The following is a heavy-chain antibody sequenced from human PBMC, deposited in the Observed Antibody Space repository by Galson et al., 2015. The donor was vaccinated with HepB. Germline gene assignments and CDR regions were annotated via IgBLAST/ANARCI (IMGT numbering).Heavy chain of an antibody. D-gene: IGHD5-12*01. CDR3: SKDGSTLKWLHDN. CDR2: ISGDGAVT. V-gene: IGHV3-23*01. CDR1: GFTFGSYA. Sequence: SLRLSCAASGFTFGSYAMSWVRQSPGKGLEWVSVISGDGAVTYYADSVRGRFIISRDNSKNMLYLQMNSLRVEDTAVYYCSKDGSTLKWLHDNWGQGALV. J-gene: IGHJ4*02.